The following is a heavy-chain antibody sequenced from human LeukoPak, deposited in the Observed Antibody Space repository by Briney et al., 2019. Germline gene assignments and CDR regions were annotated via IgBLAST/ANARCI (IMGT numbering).Heavy chain of an antibody. J-gene: IGHJ1*01. CDR2: IIPIFGTA. D-gene: IGHD2-2*01. V-gene: IGHV1-69*05. Sequence: TFISYXXXWVRQAPGQGRXWXGWIIPIFGTANYAQKFQGRGTITTDESTSKDYMELSSLRSEDTAVYYCARGSKEVNEYFQHWGQGTLVTVSS. CDR1: TFISYX. CDR3: ARGSKEVNEYFQH.